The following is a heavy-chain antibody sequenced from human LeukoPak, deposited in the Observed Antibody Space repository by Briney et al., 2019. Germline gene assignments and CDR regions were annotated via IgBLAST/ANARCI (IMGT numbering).Heavy chain of an antibody. CDR3: AREGSGWSGGFGAFDI. D-gene: IGHD6-19*01. CDR1: GFTFSDHY. V-gene: IGHV3-72*01. J-gene: IGHJ3*02. Sequence: GGSLRLSCAASGFTFSDHYMDWVRQAPGKGLEWVGRTSDKANSYTTEYATSVKGRFTISRDDSKNSLYLQMNSLKTEDTAVYYCAREGSGWSGGFGAFDIWGQGTMVTVSS. CDR2: TSDKANSYTT.